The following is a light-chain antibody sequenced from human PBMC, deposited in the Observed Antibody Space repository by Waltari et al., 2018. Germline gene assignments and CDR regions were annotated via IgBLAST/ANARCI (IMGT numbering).Light chain of an antibody. CDR2: DAS. CDR1: QSVSRA. V-gene: IGKV3-20*01. J-gene: IGKJ1*01. CDR3: QHYVRLPAT. Sequence: EIVLTQSPGTLSLSPGERATLSCRASQSVSRALAWYQQKPGQAPRLLIYDASRRATGIPDRFSGSVSGTDFSLTITGLEPEDFAVYYYQHYVRLPATFGQGTKVEIK.